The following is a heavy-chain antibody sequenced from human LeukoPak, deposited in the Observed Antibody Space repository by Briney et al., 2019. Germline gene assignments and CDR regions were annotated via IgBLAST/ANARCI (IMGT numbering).Heavy chain of an antibody. D-gene: IGHD3-22*01. CDR2: INPNSGGT. Sequence: ASVTVSCKASGYTFTGYYMHWVRQAPGQGLEWMGWINPNSGGTNYAQNFQGRVTMTRDTSISTAYMELSRLRSDDTAVYYCARDGPTDSGGYYYVLDYWGQGTLVTVSS. CDR1: GYTFTGYY. CDR3: ARDGPTDSGGYYYVLDY. J-gene: IGHJ4*02. V-gene: IGHV1-2*02.